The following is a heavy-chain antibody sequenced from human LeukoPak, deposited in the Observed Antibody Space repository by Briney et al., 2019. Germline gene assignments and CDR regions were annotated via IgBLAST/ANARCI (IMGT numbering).Heavy chain of an antibody. Sequence: GGSLRLSCAASKFTFSNYAMSWVRQAPGKGLEWVSAINSSGGRRYYADSVKGRFTISRDNSRNTLYLQMNSLRAEDTAVYYCAKEFSYYDPFAGYYYYYYYMDVWGKGTTVTVSS. CDR3: AKEFSYYDPFAGYYYYYYYMDV. V-gene: IGHV3-23*01. CDR1: KFTFSNYA. CDR2: INSSGGRR. D-gene: IGHD3-3*01. J-gene: IGHJ6*03.